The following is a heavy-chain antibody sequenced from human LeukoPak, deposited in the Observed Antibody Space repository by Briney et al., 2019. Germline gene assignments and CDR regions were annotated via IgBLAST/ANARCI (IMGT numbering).Heavy chain of an antibody. J-gene: IGHJ4*02. CDR2: INRDGSIT. Sequence: GGSLRLSCAASGFTFSSDWMHWVRQAPGKGLVWVSRINRDGSITTYADSVKGRFTISRDNAKNTLYLEMNSLRAEDTAVYYCAKVSSSSWYVLDYWGQGTLVTVSS. CDR1: GFTFSSDW. D-gene: IGHD6-13*01. V-gene: IGHV3-74*03. CDR3: AKVSSSSWYVLDY.